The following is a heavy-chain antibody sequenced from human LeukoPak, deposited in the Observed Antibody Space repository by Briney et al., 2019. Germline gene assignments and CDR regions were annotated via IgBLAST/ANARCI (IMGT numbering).Heavy chain of an antibody. V-gene: IGHV3-13*01. CDR2: IGKAGDT. CDR3: ARGDYIGFDP. CDR1: GFAFSTSD. J-gene: IGHJ5*02. D-gene: IGHD4-11*01. Sequence: PGGSLRLSCAASGFAFSTSDMNWVRQAAGQGLEWVSGIGKAGDTYYLDSVRGRFTIFRENDENSVYLQMNNLRAGDTAVYYCARGDYIGFDPWGQGTLVTVSS.